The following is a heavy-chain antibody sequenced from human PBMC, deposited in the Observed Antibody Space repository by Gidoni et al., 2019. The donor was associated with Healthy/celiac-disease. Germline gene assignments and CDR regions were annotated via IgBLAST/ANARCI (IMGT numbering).Heavy chain of an antibody. J-gene: IGHJ3*01. V-gene: IGHV3-7*01. CDR1: GFTFSSYW. CDR3: ARAPGIAAAGT. D-gene: IGHD6-13*01. Sequence: VQLVESGGGLVQPGGSLRLTCAASGFTFSSYWMSWVRQAPGKGLEWVANIKQDGSEKYYVDSVKGRFTISRDNAKNSLYLQMNSLRAEDTAVYYCARAPGIAAAGTWCQGTMVTVSS. CDR2: IKQDGSEK.